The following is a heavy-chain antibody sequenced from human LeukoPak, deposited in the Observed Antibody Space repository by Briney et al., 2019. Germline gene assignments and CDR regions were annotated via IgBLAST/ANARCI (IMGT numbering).Heavy chain of an antibody. CDR3: ARKIGHYGDYAGDY. J-gene: IGHJ4*02. D-gene: IGHD4-17*01. CDR2: INTNTRNP. V-gene: IGHV7-4-1*02. Sequence: ASVKVSCKASGYTFTSYAMNWVRQAPGQGLEWMGWINTNTRNPTYAQGFTGRFVFSLDTSVSTAYLQISSLKAEDTAVYYCARKIGHYGDYAGDYWGQGTLVTVSS. CDR1: GYTFTSYA.